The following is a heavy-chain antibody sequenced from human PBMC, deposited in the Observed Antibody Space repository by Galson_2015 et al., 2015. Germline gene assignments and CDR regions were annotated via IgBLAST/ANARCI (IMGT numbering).Heavy chain of an antibody. CDR1: GFTVSSNY. CDR2: IYSGGST. J-gene: IGHJ4*02. CDR3: ARAAHSGSYYDPPNCFDY. Sequence: SLRLSCAASGFTVSSNYMSWVRQAPGKGLEWVSVIYSGGSTYYADSVRGRFTISRDNSKNTLYLQMNSLRAEDTAVYYCARAAHSGSYYDPPNCFDYWGQGTLVTVSS. D-gene: IGHD1-26*01. V-gene: IGHV3-53*01.